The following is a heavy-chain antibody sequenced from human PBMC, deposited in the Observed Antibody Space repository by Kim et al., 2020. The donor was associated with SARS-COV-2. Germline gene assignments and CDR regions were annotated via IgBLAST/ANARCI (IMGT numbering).Heavy chain of an antibody. CDR3: AKGPRNYYGSSGYYEF. V-gene: IGHV3-9*01. D-gene: IGHD3-22*01. Sequence: VEGRFTISRDNAKKSLFLQMNSLRVEDTALYYCAKGPRNYYGSSGYYEFWGQGTLVTVSS. J-gene: IGHJ4*02.